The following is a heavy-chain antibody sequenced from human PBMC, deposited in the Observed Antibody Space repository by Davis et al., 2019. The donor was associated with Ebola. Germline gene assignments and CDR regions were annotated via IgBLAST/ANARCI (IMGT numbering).Heavy chain of an antibody. CDR2: ISAYNGKT. CDR3: ARARSWGDRGYYGRPFDI. Sequence: ASVKVSCKTFGYTFTSYGITWVRQAPGQGLEWMGWISAYNGKTSYAQNFQDRVTMTTDTSTTTAYMELRSLTSDDTAVYYCARARSWGDRGYYGRPFDIWGQGTMVTVSS. CDR1: GYTFTSYG. J-gene: IGHJ3*02. D-gene: IGHD3-22*01. V-gene: IGHV1-18*01.